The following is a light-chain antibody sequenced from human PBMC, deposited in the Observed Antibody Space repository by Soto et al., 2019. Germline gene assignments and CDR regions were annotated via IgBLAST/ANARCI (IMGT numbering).Light chain of an antibody. CDR2: DAS. Sequence: EIVLTQSPVTLSLSPGEGATLSCKASQSISIDLAWDQQKPGQVPRLLIYDASSRATGIPARFIGSGSGTDFTLPISSLEAEDVAVYYCRQRGSWPRTWAFGQGTKVEV. J-gene: IGKJ1*01. V-gene: IGKV3-11*01. CDR3: RQRGSWPRTWA. CDR1: QSISID.